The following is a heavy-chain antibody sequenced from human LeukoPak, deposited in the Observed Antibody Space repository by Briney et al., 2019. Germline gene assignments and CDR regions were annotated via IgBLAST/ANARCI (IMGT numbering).Heavy chain of an antibody. CDR3: ARCADYYGSGSYTYFDY. CDR1: GGTFSSYA. Sequence: SVKVSCKASGGTFSSYAISWVRQAPGQGLEWMGGIIPIFGTANYAQKFQGRVTITADESTSTAYMELSSLRSEDTAVYYCARCADYYGSGSYTYFDYWGQGTLVTVSS. V-gene: IGHV1-69*01. J-gene: IGHJ4*02. D-gene: IGHD3-10*01. CDR2: IIPIFGTA.